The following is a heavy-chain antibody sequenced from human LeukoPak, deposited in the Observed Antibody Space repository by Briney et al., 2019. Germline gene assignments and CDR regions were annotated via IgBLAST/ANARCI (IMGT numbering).Heavy chain of an antibody. CDR1: GGSISSGGYY. Sequence: SQTLSLTCTVSGGSISSGGYYWSWIRQHPGKGLEWIGYIYSSGITYYNPSLKSRATISVDTSKDQFSLRLSSVTAADTAVYYCARCNPYSSTWYRFDYRGQGTLVAVSS. V-gene: IGHV4-31*03. D-gene: IGHD6-13*01. CDR2: IYSSGIT. CDR3: ARCNPYSSTWYRFDY. J-gene: IGHJ4*02.